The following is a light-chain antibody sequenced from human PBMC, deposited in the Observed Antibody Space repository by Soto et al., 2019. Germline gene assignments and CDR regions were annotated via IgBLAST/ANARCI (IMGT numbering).Light chain of an antibody. Sequence: QSALTQPASVSGSPGQSITISCTGTGSDVGGYNYVSWYQQHPGKAPKLMIYDVSNRPSGVSYRFSGSKSGNTASLTISGLQAEDEADYYCNSYTSSSTPYVFGTGTKLTVL. CDR2: DVS. V-gene: IGLV2-14*03. J-gene: IGLJ1*01. CDR1: GSDVGGYNY. CDR3: NSYTSSSTPYV.